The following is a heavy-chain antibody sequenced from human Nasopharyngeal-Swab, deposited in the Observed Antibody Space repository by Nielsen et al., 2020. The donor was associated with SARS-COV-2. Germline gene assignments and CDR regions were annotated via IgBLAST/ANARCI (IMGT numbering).Heavy chain of an antibody. CDR3: AKEAGYYDILTGYYLSLGYGMDG. CDR1: GFTFSSYG. D-gene: IGHD3-9*01. V-gene: IGHV3-30*18. CDR2: ISYDGSNK. Sequence: GGSLRLSCAASGFTFSSYGMHWVRQAPGKGLEWVAVISYDGSNKYYADSVKGRFTISRGNSKNTLYLQMNSLRAEDTAVYYCAKEAGYYDILTGYYLSLGYGMDGWGQGTTVTV. J-gene: IGHJ6*02.